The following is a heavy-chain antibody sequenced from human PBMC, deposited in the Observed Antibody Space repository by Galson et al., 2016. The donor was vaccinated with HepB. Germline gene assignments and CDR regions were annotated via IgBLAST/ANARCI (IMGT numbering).Heavy chain of an antibody. CDR3: ARLGYSAYVLDS. Sequence: SETLSLTCTVSGGSISRSRYFWGWIRQPPGRGLEWIGNIYYNETPYYNTSLRTRVSISVDTSKSQLSLTLNSVTAADTAVYYCARLGYSAYVLDSWGQGTRVSVSS. CDR1: GGSISRSRYF. V-gene: IGHV4-39*01. CDR2: IYYNETP. D-gene: IGHD5-12*01. J-gene: IGHJ4*02.